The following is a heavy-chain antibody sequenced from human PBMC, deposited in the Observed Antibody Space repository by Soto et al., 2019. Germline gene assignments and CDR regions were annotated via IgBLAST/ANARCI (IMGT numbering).Heavy chain of an antibody. CDR2: IITYNGNT. CDR1: GYTFSSYA. J-gene: IGHJ4*02. V-gene: IGHV1-18*01. CDR3: ARTGPPVDY. Sequence: QVQLVQSGAEVKKPGASVKVSCKASGYTFSSYAISWVRQAPGQGLEWMGWIITYNGNTNYAQKLHGRVTMTTDTSTTTAYMDLRSLRYDYTAVYYCARTGPPVDYWGQGTLVTVSS.